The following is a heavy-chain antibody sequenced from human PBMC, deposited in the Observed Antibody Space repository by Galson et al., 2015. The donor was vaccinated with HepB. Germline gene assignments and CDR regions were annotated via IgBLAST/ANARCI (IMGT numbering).Heavy chain of an antibody. D-gene: IGHD2-15*01. J-gene: IGHJ6*02. V-gene: IGHV3-30*02. CDR3: AKEGGRYGVGWWSNYYYYGMDV. CDR1: GFTFSSYG. CDR2: IRYDGSNK. Sequence: SLRLSCAASGFTFSSYGMHWVRQAPGKGLEWVAFIRYDGSNKYYADSVKGRFTISRDNSKNTLYLQMNSLRAEDTAVYYCAKEGGRYGVGWWSNYYYYGMDVWGQGTTVTVSS.